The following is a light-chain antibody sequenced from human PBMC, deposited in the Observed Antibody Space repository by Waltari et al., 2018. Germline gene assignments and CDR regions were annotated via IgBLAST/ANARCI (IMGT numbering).Light chain of an antibody. J-gene: IGKJ1*01. CDR1: QSVSSQ. CDR2: DAS. CDR3: QQCNNSPPT. V-gene: IGKV3-11*01. Sequence: EIVLTQSPATLSLSPGEGATLSCRASQSVSSQLVWYQQKRGQAPRLLIYDASNRATGIPARFSGSGAGTDFTITISSLEPEDVAVYYCQQCNNSPPTFGQGTKVEIK.